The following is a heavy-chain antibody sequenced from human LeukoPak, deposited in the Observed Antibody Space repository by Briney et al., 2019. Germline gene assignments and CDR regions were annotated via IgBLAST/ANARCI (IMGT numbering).Heavy chain of an antibody. V-gene: IGHV3-21*01. CDR2: ISSSSSYI. CDR1: GLTFSSYS. Sequence: GGSLRLSCAASGLTFSSYSMNWVRQAPGKGLEWVSSISSSSSYIYYADSVKGRFTISRDNAKNSLYLQMNSLRAEDTAVYYCARSHYDSSGYYLRSTGVDYWGQGTLVTVSS. D-gene: IGHD3-22*01. CDR3: ARSHYDSSGYYLRSTGVDY. J-gene: IGHJ4*02.